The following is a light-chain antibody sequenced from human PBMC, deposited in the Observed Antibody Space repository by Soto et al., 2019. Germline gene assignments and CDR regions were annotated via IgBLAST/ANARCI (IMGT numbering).Light chain of an antibody. CDR1: QSVSSNY. J-gene: IGKJ3*01. CDR3: QQYGTSPFT. V-gene: IGKV3-20*01. Sequence: EIVLTQSPGTLSLSPGERATLSCRASQSVSSNYLAWYQQKPGQAPRLLIYGASSRATGIPDRFSGSGSGTDFTLTISRLETEAFAVYYCQQYGTSPFTFGPGTKVDIK. CDR2: GAS.